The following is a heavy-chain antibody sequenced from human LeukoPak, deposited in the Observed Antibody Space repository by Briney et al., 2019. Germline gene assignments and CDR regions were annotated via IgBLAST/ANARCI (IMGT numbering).Heavy chain of an antibody. V-gene: IGHV1-2*06. CDR1: GYTFTGYY. CDR2: INPNSGGT. J-gene: IGHJ4*02. CDR3: AKKYSSSWPSFDY. Sequence: ASVKVSCKASGYTFTGYYMHWVRQAPGQGLEWMGRINPNSGGTNYAQKFQGRVTMTRDTSISTAYMELSRLRSDDTAVYYCAKKYSSSWPSFDYWGQGTLVTVSS. D-gene: IGHD6-13*01.